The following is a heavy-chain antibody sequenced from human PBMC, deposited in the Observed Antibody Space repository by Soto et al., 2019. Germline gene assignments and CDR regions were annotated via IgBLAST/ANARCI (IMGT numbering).Heavy chain of an antibody. D-gene: IGHD3-3*01. Sequence: SATLSLTCTVSGGSISSGGYYWSWIRQHPRKGLEWIGYIYYSGSTYYNPSLKSRVTISVDTSKNQFSLKLSSVTAADTAVYYCARAVHGYDFWSGYYRGWFDPGGQGTLVTVSS. CDR3: ARAVHGYDFWSGYYRGWFDP. CDR2: IYYSGST. V-gene: IGHV4-31*03. J-gene: IGHJ5*02. CDR1: GGSISSGGYY.